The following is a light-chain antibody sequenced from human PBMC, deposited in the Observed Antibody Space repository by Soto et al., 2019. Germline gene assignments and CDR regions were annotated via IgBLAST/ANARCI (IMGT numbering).Light chain of an antibody. Sequence: QSVLTQPRSVSGSPGQSVTISCTGTSSDVGGYNYVSWFQQYPGKAPKLMIYDVFNRPSGVSNRFSGSKSGNTASLTISGLQPEDEDDYHCSSFAGSHSVFGGGTKVTVL. CDR3: SSFAGSHSV. CDR1: SSDVGGYNY. J-gene: IGLJ2*01. V-gene: IGLV2-11*01. CDR2: DVF.